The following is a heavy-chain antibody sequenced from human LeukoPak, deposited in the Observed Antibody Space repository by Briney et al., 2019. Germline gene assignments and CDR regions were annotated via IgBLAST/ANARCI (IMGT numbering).Heavy chain of an antibody. J-gene: IGHJ4*02. Sequence: GGSLRLSCAASKFTFSSYGMHWVRQAPGKGLEWVAGISYNGTNKYYSDSVKGRFTISRDTSRNTLYLQMNSLRIGDTAMYYCAKDLGAYSGSLYPVDYWGQGTLVTVSS. V-gene: IGHV3-30*18. CDR3: AKDLGAYSGSLYPVDY. CDR1: KFTFSSYG. D-gene: IGHD1-26*01. CDR2: ISYNGTNK.